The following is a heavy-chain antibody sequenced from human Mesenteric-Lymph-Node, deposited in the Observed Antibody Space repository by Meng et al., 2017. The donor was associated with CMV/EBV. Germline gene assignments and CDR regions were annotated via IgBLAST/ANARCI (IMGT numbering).Heavy chain of an antibody. V-gene: IGHV3-11*04. CDR1: GFTFSDYY. CDR2: IGSSGAII. J-gene: IGHJ4*02. CDR3: ASLVYGGNFGGDY. D-gene: IGHD4-23*01. Sequence: GESLKISCAASGFTFSDYYMSWIRQAPGKGLEWVAYIGSSGAIIYYADSVKGRFTISRDNTKNSLYLQMNSLRAEDTAVYYCASLVYGGNFGGDYWGQGTLVTVSS.